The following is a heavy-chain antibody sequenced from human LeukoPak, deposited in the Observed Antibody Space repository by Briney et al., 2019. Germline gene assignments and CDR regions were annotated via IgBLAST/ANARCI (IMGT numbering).Heavy chain of an antibody. CDR1: GFTFGSHA. Sequence: GGSLRLSCEASGFTFGSHAMYWVRQAPGKGLEWVAGIFGSGGSPHYADSVKGRFTISRDNSRNTVYLQINSLRADDTAVYFCARDRHRYRGTNGDGDAFDIWGQGTMVTVTS. J-gene: IGHJ3*02. D-gene: IGHD1-7*01. CDR2: IFGSGGSP. V-gene: IGHV3-23*01. CDR3: ARDRHRYRGTNGDGDAFDI.